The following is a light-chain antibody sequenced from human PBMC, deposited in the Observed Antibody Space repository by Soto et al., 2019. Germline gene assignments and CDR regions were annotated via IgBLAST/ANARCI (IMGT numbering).Light chain of an antibody. J-gene: IGKJ1*01. CDR2: GAS. CDR3: QQAGRSGT. Sequence: IVVTQSPGTLSFTPGERATFSCMAGQSVSSSYIAWYQQKRGQAPRRLIYGASNRATGIPDRFSGSGSGTDFTLTISRLEPEDFAVYYCQQAGRSGTFGQGTKVDIK. V-gene: IGKV3-20*01. CDR1: QSVSSSY.